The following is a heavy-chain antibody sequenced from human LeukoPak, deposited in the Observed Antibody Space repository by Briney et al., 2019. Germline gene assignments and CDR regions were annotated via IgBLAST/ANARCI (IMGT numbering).Heavy chain of an antibody. V-gene: IGHV3-74*01. CDR3: ARDFAEGSVAAAGY. CDR2: INSDGTSR. J-gene: IGHJ4*02. Sequence: WGTLRLTCAASGFTFSSYAMHWVPKAPGKGLVWVSRINSDGTSRGYADSVKGRFTISRDNAKNTLYLQMNSVRAEDTAVYYCARDFAEGSVAAAGYWGQGTLVIVSS. D-gene: IGHD2-15*01. CDR1: GFTFSSYA.